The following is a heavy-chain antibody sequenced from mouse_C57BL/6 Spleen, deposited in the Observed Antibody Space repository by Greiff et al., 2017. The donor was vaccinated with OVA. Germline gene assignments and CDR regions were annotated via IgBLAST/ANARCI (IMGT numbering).Heavy chain of an antibody. J-gene: IGHJ2*01. CDR3: ARDYDYGDYFDY. CDR1: GYTFTSYW. D-gene: IGHD2-4*01. CDR2: IHPTSGST. Sequence: VQGVESGAELVKPGASVKLSCKASGYTFTSYWMHWVTQRPGQGLEWIGMIHPTSGSTNYNEKFKSKATLTVDKSSSTAYMQLSSLTSEDSAVYYCARDYDYGDYFDYWGQGTTLTVSS. V-gene: IGHV1-64*01.